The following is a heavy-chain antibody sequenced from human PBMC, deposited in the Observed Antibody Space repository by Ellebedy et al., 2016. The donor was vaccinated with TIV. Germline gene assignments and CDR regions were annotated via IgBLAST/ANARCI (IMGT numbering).Heavy chain of an antibody. V-gene: IGHV3-30*04. CDR2: ISYDGSNK. CDR3: ARDQGYDILTGYLIDY. CDR1: GFTFSSYA. D-gene: IGHD3-9*01. J-gene: IGHJ4*02. Sequence: GGSLRLXCAASGFTFSSYAMHWVRQAPGKGLEWVAVISYDGSNKYYADSVKGRFTISRDNSKNTLYLQMNSLRAEDTAVYYCARDQGYDILTGYLIDYWGQGTLVTVSS.